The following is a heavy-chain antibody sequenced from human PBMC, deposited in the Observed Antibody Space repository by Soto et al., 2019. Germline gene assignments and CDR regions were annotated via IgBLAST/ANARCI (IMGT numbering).Heavy chain of an antibody. CDR2: INPNSGNT. CDR1: GYTFTGYY. Sequence: ASVKVSCKASGYTFTGYYMHWVRQAPGQGLEWMGWINPNSGNTNYAQKLQGRVTMTTDTSTSTAYMELRGLRSDDTAVYYCARDRYYYGSGSYYISWFDPWGQGTLVTVS. J-gene: IGHJ5*02. D-gene: IGHD3-10*01. V-gene: IGHV1-18*04. CDR3: ARDRYYYGSGSYYISWFDP.